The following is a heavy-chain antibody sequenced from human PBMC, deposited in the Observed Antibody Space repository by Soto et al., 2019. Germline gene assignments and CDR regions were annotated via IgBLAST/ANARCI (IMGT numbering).Heavy chain of an antibody. D-gene: IGHD2-15*01. CDR2: ISAYNGNT. J-gene: IGHJ6*02. V-gene: IGHV1-18*01. CDR3: ARDRALVGSPTSGMDV. CDR1: GYTFTSYG. Sequence: ASVKVSCKASGYTFTSYGISWVRQAPGQGLEWMGWISAYNGNTNYAQKLQGRVTMTTDTSTSTAYMELRSLRSDDTAVYYCARDRALVGSPTSGMDVWGQGTTVTVSS.